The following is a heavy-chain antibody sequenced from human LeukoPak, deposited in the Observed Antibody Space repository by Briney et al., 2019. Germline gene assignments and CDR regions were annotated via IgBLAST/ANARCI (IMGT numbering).Heavy chain of an antibody. Sequence: GGSLRLSCAASGFTFSSYGMRWVRQAPGKGLEWVAVISYDGSNKYYADSVKGRFTISRDNSKNTLYLQMNSLRAEDTAVYYCAKDGAVAGIIDYWGQGTLVTVSS. CDR1: GFTFSSYG. J-gene: IGHJ4*02. V-gene: IGHV3-30*18. CDR2: ISYDGSNK. D-gene: IGHD6-19*01. CDR3: AKDGAVAGIIDY.